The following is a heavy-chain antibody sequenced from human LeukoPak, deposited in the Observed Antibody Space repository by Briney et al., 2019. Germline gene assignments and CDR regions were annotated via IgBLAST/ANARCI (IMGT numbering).Heavy chain of an antibody. J-gene: IGHJ3*02. Sequence: ASVKVSCKASGYTFTSYYMHWVRQAPGQGLEWMGIINPSGGSTSYAQKSQGRVTMTTDTSTSTAYMELRSLRSEDTAVYYCATFRWELLTFDIWGQGTMVTVSS. D-gene: IGHD1-26*01. CDR2: INPSGGST. CDR3: ATFRWELLTFDI. CDR1: GYTFTSYY. V-gene: IGHV1-46*01.